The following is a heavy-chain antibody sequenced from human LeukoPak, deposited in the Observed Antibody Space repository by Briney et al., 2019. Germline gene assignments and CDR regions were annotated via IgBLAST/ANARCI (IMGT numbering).Heavy chain of an antibody. CDR1: GGSISSDTYY. CDR2: IDTSDNN. Sequence: SQTLSLTCSVSGGSISSDTYYWSWIRQPAGRGLEWIGRIDTSDNNNYNPSLKSRVTISLDTSKNQFFLNLRSVTAADTAVYYCARGWYYYGSGSHYKNWFDPWGQGTLVTVSS. CDR3: ARGWYYYGSGSHYKNWFDP. V-gene: IGHV4-61*02. J-gene: IGHJ5*02. D-gene: IGHD3-10*01.